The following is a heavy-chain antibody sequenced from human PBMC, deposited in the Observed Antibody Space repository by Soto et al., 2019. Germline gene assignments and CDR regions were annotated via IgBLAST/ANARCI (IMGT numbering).Heavy chain of an antibody. CDR2: IYYSGST. D-gene: IGHD3-3*01. Sequence: PSETLSLTCTVSGGSISSYDWSWIRQPPGKGLEWIGYIYYSGSTNYNPSLKSRVTISVDTSKNQFSLKLSSVTAADTAVYYCARDYGLGFWSSYYPDWGQGTRVTVSS. CDR3: ARDYGLGFWSSYYPD. CDR1: GGSISSYD. J-gene: IGHJ4*02. V-gene: IGHV4-59*01.